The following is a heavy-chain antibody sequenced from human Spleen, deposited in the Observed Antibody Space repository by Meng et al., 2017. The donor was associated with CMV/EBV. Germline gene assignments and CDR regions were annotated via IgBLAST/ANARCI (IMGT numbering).Heavy chain of an antibody. CDR3: ARSPLGGESDY. Sequence: GESLKISCAASGFSISNYHMNWVRQAPGKGLEWVAFIWYDESKKSYGDSVKGRFTVSRDNSKNTVYLQMNSLRAEDTAVYYCARSPLGGESDYWGQGTLVTVSS. V-gene: IGHV3-33*01. CDR2: IWYDESKK. CDR1: GFSISNYH. J-gene: IGHJ4*02. D-gene: IGHD3-16*01.